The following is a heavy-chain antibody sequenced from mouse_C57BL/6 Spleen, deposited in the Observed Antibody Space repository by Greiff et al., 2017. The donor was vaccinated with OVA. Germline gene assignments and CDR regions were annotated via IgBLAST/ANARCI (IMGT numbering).Heavy chain of an antibody. Sequence: QVQLQQSGAELARPGASVKLSCKASGYTFTSYGISWVKQRTGQGLEWIGEIYPRSGNTYYNEKFKGKATLTADKSSSTAYMEIRSLTSEDAAVSFFARREAYEYDGSPYAMDYWGQGTSVTVSS. V-gene: IGHV1-81*01. CDR3: ARREAYEYDGSPYAMDY. D-gene: IGHD2-4*01. CDR1: GYTFTSYG. CDR2: IYPRSGNT. J-gene: IGHJ4*01.